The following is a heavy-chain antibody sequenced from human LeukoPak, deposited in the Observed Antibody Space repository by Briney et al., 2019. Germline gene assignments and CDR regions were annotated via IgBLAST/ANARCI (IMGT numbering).Heavy chain of an antibody. V-gene: IGHV1-69*05. D-gene: IGHD5-12*01. CDR3: ARGRGGGYSGYDCSY. Sequence: GASVKVSCKASGGTFSSYAISWVRLAPGQGLEWMGGIIPIFGTANYAQKFQGRVTITTDESTSTAYMELSSLRSEDTAVYYCARGRGGGYSGYDCSYWGQGTLVTVSS. CDR1: GGTFSSYA. CDR2: IIPIFGTA. J-gene: IGHJ4*02.